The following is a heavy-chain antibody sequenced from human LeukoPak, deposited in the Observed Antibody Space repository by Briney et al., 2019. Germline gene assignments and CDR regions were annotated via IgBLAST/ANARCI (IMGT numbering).Heavy chain of an antibody. CDR3: AKDWFSSSSGFDY. Sequence: PGGSLRLSCAASGFTFDDYAMHWVRQAPGKGLEWVSGISWNSGSIGYADSVEGRFTISRDNAKNSLYLQMNSLRAEDTALYYCAKDWFSSSSGFDYWGQGTLVTVSS. CDR2: ISWNSGSI. CDR1: GFTFDDYA. J-gene: IGHJ4*02. D-gene: IGHD6-6*01. V-gene: IGHV3-9*01.